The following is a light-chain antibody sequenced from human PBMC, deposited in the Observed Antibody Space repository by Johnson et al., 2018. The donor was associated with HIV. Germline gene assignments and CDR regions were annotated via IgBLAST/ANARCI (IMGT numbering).Light chain of an antibody. CDR1: SSNIGNNY. V-gene: IGLV1-51*01. CDR3: AAWDDSLNSPYV. J-gene: IGLJ1*01. Sequence: QSVLTQPPSVSAAPGQKVTISCSGSSSNIGNNYVSWYQQLPGTAPKLLIYDNNKRPSGLPDRFSGSTSGTSASLAFSGLQAEDEADYYGAAWDDSLNSPYVFGTGTKVTVL. CDR2: DNN.